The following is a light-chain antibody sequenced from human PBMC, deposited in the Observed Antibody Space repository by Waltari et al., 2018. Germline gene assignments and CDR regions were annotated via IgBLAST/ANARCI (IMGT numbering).Light chain of an antibody. CDR2: GAS. J-gene: IGKJ4*01. CDR3: QQYNEWPPLT. V-gene: IGKV3-15*01. CDR1: QTVGSD. Sequence: EIVMTQSPVTLSVSPGERATLSCWASQTVGSDLAWYQQKPGQPPRLLIYGASTRATDIPARFSGHGSGTEFTLTISGLQSEDFAVYYCQQYNEWPPLTFGG.